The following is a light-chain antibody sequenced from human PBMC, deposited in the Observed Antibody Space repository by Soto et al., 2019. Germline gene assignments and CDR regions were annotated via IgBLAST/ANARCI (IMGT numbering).Light chain of an antibody. V-gene: IGKV3-20*01. CDR3: QQYGTSPRT. CDR1: QSVRNNY. CDR2: AAS. J-gene: IGKJ1*01. Sequence: EIVLTQSPGTLSLSPGERATLSCRASQSVRNNYLAWYQQRPGQAPRLLIYAASSRATGIPDRFSGSGSGTDFTLTITRLDPEAFAAYYCQQYGTSPRTFGQGTKVDI.